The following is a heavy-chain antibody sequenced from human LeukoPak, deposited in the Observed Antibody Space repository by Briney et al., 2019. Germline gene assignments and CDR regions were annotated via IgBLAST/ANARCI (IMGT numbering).Heavy chain of an antibody. Sequence: SETLSLTCAVYGGSFSGYYWSWIRQPPGKGLEWIGEINHSGSTNYNPSLKSRVTISVDRSKNQFSLKLSSVTAADTAVYYCASEYSSSSGFDYWGQGTLVTVSS. V-gene: IGHV4-34*01. J-gene: IGHJ4*02. CDR1: GGSFSGYY. CDR2: INHSGST. CDR3: ASEYSSSSGFDY. D-gene: IGHD6-6*01.